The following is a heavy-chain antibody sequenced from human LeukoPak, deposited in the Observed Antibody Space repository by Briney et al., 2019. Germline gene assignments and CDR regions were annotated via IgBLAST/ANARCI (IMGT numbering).Heavy chain of an antibody. V-gene: IGHV3-72*01. J-gene: IGHJ5*02. CDR1: GFSFSDYY. Sequence: GGSLRLSCAASGFSFSDYYMDWFRQTPEKGLEWVARSRNKANSYTTEYAASVRDRFTISRDDSKSSLYLQMNSLKTEDTAVYYCTRGNMYDPDLWGQGALVTVSS. CDR3: TRGNMYDPDL. D-gene: IGHD2/OR15-2a*01. CDR2: SRNKANSYTT.